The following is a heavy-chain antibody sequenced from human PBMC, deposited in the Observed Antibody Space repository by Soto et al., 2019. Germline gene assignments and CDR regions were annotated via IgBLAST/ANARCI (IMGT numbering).Heavy chain of an antibody. CDR1: GFTFSGYA. CDR3: ASGGSSLNFDS. V-gene: IGHV3-74*01. CDR2: INSDGSST. D-gene: IGHD6-6*01. Sequence: GSLRLSCAASGFTFSGYAMSWVRQAPGKGLVWVSWINSDGSSTSYADSVKGRFTISRDNAKNTLYLQMNSLRAEDTAVYYCASGGSSLNFDSWGQGTLVTVSS. J-gene: IGHJ4*02.